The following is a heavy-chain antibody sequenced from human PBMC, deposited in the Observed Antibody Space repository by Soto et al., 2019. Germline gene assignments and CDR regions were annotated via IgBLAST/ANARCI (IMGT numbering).Heavy chain of an antibody. D-gene: IGHD2-15*01. V-gene: IGHV4-31*03. CDR3: ARDSGYCTGGSCYGNFDF. CDR1: GGSISSGTYY. Sequence: QVQLQESGPGLVKPSQTLSLTCTVSGGSISSGTYYWTWVRQRPGEGLEWIGFISHSGRTYYNPSLKIRAAISVDTSENQFSLRLSSVTAADTAVYFCARDSGYCTGGSCYGNFDFWGQGTLVTVSS. CDR2: ISHSGRT. J-gene: IGHJ4*02.